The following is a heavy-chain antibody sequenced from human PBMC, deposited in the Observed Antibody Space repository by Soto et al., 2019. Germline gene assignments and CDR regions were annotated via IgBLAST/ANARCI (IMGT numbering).Heavy chain of an antibody. CDR2: IHYSETI. CDR1: GASVNSGDYY. J-gene: IGHJ3*02. Sequence: QVQLQESVPGLVKASQTLSLTCTVSGASVNSGDYYWSWVRQPPGRGLEWLGYIHYSETIYYNPSLKSRFQILVETFKNQFSLEVRSVTAADTAVYYCARAHRYYDYPDIWGQGTTVTVSS. D-gene: IGHD3-22*01. CDR3: ARAHRYYDYPDI. V-gene: IGHV4-30-4*01.